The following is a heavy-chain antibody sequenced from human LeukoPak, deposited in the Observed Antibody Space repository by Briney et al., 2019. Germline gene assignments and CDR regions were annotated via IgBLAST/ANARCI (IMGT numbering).Heavy chain of an antibody. V-gene: IGHV1-46*01. Sequence: VASVKVSFKGSWYNFTSYYIHWVRQAPGQGPEGMGLINPRGSSTTYAQKFQGRVTMTRDMFTSTDYMEVNRLRSDDTAVYYCARGTTVSTLPYYYYYYMDVWGKGTTVTVSS. CDR1: WYNFTSYY. J-gene: IGHJ6*03. D-gene: IGHD4-11*01. CDR3: ARGTTVSTLPYYYYYYMDV. CDR2: INPRGSST.